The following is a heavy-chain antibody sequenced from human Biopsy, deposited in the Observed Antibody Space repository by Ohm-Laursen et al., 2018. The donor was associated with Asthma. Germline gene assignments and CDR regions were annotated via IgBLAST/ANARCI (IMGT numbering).Heavy chain of an antibody. J-gene: IGHJ6*02. Sequence: SLRLSCAAPGFTFNSYWMSWVRQAPGKGLEWVANIKKDGSEEYYVDSVKGRFTISRDNAKNSLFLHMNSLRAGDSAVYYCARGGYCTSPTCPWGRYATDVWGQGTTVTVSS. CDR3: ARGGYCTSPTCPWGRYATDV. CDR1: GFTFNSYW. CDR2: IKKDGSEE. D-gene: IGHD2-8*01. V-gene: IGHV3-7*01.